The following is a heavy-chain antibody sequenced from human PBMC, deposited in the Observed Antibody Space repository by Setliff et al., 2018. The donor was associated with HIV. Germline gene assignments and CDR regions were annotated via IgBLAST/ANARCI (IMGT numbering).Heavy chain of an antibody. V-gene: IGHV4-61*09. D-gene: IGHD3-16*01. CDR1: GDSISSGSYY. J-gene: IGHJ5*02. CDR3: AKRTFGSGRFDP. CDR2: IHTTGST. Sequence: ASETLSLTCSVSGDSISSGSYYWSWIRLPAGKGLEWIGQIHTTGSTNYNPSLKSRVTISIDTSKNQLSLKLNSVTATDTAVYYCAKRTFGSGRFDPWGPGTLVTVSS.